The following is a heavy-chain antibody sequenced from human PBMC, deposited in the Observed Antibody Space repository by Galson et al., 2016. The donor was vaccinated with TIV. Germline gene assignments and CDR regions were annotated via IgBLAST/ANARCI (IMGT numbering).Heavy chain of an antibody. Sequence: ETLSLTCAVSGRSFSTYYWSWIRQPPGKGLEWIGEIDHSGGTTYNRSLKSRVTMSSDTSKNQLTLKLSSVTVADTAVYYCARGQTSMTFWSGYEHKWFDPWGQGSLVTVSS. V-gene: IGHV4-34*01. D-gene: IGHD3-3*01. CDR3: ARGQTSMTFWSGYEHKWFDP. J-gene: IGHJ5*02. CDR1: GRSFSTYY. CDR2: IDHSGGT.